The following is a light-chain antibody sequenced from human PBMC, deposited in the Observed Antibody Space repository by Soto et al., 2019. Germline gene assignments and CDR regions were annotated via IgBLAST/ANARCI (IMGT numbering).Light chain of an antibody. CDR2: EVI. V-gene: IGLV2-23*02. Sequence: QSALTQPASVSGSPGQSITITCTGTSSDVATYNRVSWYQHHPGKAPKLLISEVIKRPSGVSNRFPGSKSGNTASLTISGLQAEDEAAYYCCSYTNTGTFVFGSGTKVTVL. CDR1: SSDVATYNR. J-gene: IGLJ1*01. CDR3: CSYTNTGTFV.